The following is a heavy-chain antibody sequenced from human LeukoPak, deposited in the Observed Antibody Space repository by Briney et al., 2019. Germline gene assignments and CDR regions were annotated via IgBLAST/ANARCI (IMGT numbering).Heavy chain of an antibody. Sequence: GGSLRLSCAASGFTFSSYAMNWVRQAPGKGLEWVSIISASGASTYYADSVKGRFTISRDNSNNTLYLQMNSLRAEDTAVYYCATNSGSYPDYWGQGTLVTVSS. CDR3: ATNSGSYPDY. D-gene: IGHD1-26*01. J-gene: IGHJ4*02. V-gene: IGHV3-23*01. CDR1: GFTFSSYA. CDR2: ISASGAST.